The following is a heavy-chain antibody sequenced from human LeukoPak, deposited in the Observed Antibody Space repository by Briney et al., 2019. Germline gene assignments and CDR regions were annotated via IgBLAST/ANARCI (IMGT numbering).Heavy chain of an antibody. CDR2: INSDGSST. D-gene: IGHD4-11*01. Sequence: PGGALRLSCAAAGFAFSGYWMHWGRQAPGKGLVWVSRINSDGSSTSYADSVKGRFTISRDNAKNTLYLQMNSLRAEDTAVYYCARVDDMTTVTDYWGQGTLVTVSS. CDR3: ARVDDMTTVTDY. CDR1: GFAFSGYW. J-gene: IGHJ4*02. V-gene: IGHV3-74*01.